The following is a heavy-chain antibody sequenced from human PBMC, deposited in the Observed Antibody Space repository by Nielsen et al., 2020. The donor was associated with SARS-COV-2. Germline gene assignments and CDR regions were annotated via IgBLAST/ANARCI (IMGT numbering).Heavy chain of an antibody. Sequence: ASVKVSCKASGYTFTSYAVHWVRQAPGQRLEWMGWINAGNGNTKYSQKFQGRVTITRDTSASTAYMELSSLRSEDTAVYYCARDGDYDILTGYLDYWGQGTLVTVSS. D-gene: IGHD3-9*01. J-gene: IGHJ4*02. CDR1: GYTFTSYA. CDR2: INAGNGNT. V-gene: IGHV1-3*01. CDR3: ARDGDYDILTGYLDY.